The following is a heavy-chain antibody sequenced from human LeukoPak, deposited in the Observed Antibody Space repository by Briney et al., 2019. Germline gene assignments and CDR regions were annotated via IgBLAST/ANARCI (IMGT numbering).Heavy chain of an antibody. V-gene: IGHV3-30-3*01. Sequence: GGSLRLSCAASGFSFSTYDMHWVRQAPGKGLEWVAVISYDGSTKYYGDSVKGRFTISSDNSKNTVYLQMNSLRTEDTAVYYCARDPSEDDHWGQGTLVTVSS. J-gene: IGHJ4*02. CDR1: GFSFSTYD. CDR3: ARDPSEDDH. CDR2: ISYDGSTK.